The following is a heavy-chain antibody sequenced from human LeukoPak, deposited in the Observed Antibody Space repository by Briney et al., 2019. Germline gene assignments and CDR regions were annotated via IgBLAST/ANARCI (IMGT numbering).Heavy chain of an antibody. Sequence: PSGTLSLTCAVSGGSISSSNWWSWVRQPPGKGLEWIGEIYHSGSTNYNPSLKSRVTISVDKSKNQFSLKLSSVTAADTAVYYCARCPSYYYDSSGYYPVRDAFDIWGQGTMVTVSS. J-gene: IGHJ3*02. D-gene: IGHD3-22*01. CDR3: ARCPSYYYDSSGYYPVRDAFDI. CDR2: IYHSGST. V-gene: IGHV4-4*02. CDR1: GGSISSSNW.